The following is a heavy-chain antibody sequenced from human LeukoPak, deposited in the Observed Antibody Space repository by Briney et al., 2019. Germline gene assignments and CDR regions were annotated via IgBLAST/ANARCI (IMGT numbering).Heavy chain of an antibody. D-gene: IGHD5-24*01. J-gene: IGHJ4*02. Sequence: PSETLSLTCTVSGGSISGYYWSWIRQPPGKGLEWIGEINHSGSTNYNPSLKSRVTISVDTSKNQFSLKLSSVTAADTAVYYCARGGWLQRARSTDYWGQGTLVTVSS. V-gene: IGHV4-34*01. CDR3: ARGGWLQRARSTDY. CDR1: GGSISGYY. CDR2: INHSGST.